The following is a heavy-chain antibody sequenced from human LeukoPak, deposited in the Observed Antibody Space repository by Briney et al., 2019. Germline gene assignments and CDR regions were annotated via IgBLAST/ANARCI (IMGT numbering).Heavy chain of an antibody. CDR3: ARGINTAMALGYYFDN. CDR2: IISSSSTI. J-gene: IGHJ4*02. CDR1: GFTFSSYS. Sequence: GGSLRLSCAASGFTFSSYSMNWVRQAPGKGLEWISYIISSSSTIYYADSVKGRFTISRDNAKNSLFLQVNRLRAEDTAVYYCARGINTAMALGYYFDNWGQGTLVTVSS. V-gene: IGHV3-48*01. D-gene: IGHD5-18*01.